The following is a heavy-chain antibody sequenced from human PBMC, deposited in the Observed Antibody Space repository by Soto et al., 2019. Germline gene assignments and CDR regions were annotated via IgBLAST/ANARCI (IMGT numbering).Heavy chain of an antibody. CDR1: GGSISTYS. D-gene: IGHD3-10*01. CDR3: ARDNFPSMVRGVPVHNWFDP. V-gene: IGHV4-59*01. J-gene: IGHJ5*02. CDR2: IYDTGSDTGSTGST. Sequence: PSETLSLTCTVSGGSISTYSWNWIRQSPGNGLEWIGYIYDTGSDTGSTGSTNYNPSLKSRVTISVDTSKNQFSLKLSSVTAADTAVYYCARDNFPSMVRGVPVHNWFDPWGQGTLVTVSS.